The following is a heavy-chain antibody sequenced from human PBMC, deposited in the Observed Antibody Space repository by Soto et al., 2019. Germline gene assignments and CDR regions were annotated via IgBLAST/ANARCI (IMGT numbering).Heavy chain of an antibody. CDR1: GGSFSGYY. Sequence: SETLSLTCAVYGGSFSGYYWSWIRQPPGKGLEWIGEINHSGSTNYNPSLKSRVTISVDTSKNQFSLKLSSVTAADAAVYYCARGHKTYYYGSGSYNYWGQGTLVTVSS. CDR3: ARGHKTYYYGSGSYNY. D-gene: IGHD3-10*01. CDR2: INHSGST. V-gene: IGHV4-34*01. J-gene: IGHJ4*02.